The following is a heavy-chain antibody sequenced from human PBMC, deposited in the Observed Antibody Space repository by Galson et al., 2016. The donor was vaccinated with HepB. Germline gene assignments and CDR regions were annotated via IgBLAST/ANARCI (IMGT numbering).Heavy chain of an antibody. CDR3: ATDLRCVAAARFDF. V-gene: IGHV1-24*01. CDR1: GYTLTELY. J-gene: IGHJ4*02. Sequence: SVKVSCKVSGYTLTELYMHWVRQSPGKGLEWMGGFDPDDGETIYAQKFQGRVTMTEDTSTDTAYMELTRLRSDDTAFYYCATDLRCVAAARFDFWGQGTLVAVSS. D-gene: IGHD6-13*01. CDR2: FDPDDGET.